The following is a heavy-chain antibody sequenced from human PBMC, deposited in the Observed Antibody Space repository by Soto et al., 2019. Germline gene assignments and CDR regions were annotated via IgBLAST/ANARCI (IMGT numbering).Heavy chain of an antibody. CDR1: GYIFSNCL. V-gene: IGHV5-10-1*01. D-gene: IGHD1-20*01. Sequence: GYSLKISCQGSGYIFSNCLITWVRQMPGKGLEWMGRIDPGDSDTNYSPSFQGHVTMSSDKSINTAFLQWSSLKASDTAIDYCARQLTGKLDVWGQGTTVTV. CDR2: IDPGDSDT. CDR3: ARQLTGKLDV. J-gene: IGHJ6*02.